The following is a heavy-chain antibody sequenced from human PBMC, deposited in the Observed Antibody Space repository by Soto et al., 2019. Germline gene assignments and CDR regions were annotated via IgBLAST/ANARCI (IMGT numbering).Heavy chain of an antibody. D-gene: IGHD2-2*02. Sequence: PGGSLRLSCADSGFIFSNYAMRWVRQAPRKGLEWVSSISGSGDITDYADSVKGRFTISRDNSKNTLYLQMNSLRAEDTAVYYCAKDYCSSTSCYTLGVFDIWGQGTMVTVSS. CDR1: GFIFSNYA. CDR3: AKDYCSSTSCYTLGVFDI. V-gene: IGHV3-23*01. J-gene: IGHJ3*02. CDR2: ISGSGDIT.